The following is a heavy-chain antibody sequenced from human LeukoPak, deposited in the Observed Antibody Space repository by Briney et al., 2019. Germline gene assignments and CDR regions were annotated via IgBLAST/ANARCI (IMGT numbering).Heavy chain of an antibody. CDR3: AREGVGYYGMDV. J-gene: IGHJ6*02. V-gene: IGHV1-46*01. CDR1: GYTFTSYY. D-gene: IGHD3-10*01. Sequence: EASVKVSCKASGYTFTSYYMHWVRQAPGQGLEWMGIINPSGGSTSYAQKFQGRVTMTTDTSTNTAYMELRSLRSDDTAVYYCAREGVGYYGMDVWGQGTTVTVSS. CDR2: INPSGGST.